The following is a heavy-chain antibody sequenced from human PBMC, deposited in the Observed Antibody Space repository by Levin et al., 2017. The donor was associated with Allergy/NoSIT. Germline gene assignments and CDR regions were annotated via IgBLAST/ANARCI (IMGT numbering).Heavy chain of an antibody. J-gene: IGHJ4*02. V-gene: IGHV1-69*06. D-gene: IGHD2-2*01. CDR2: IIPIFGTT. Sequence: SVKVSCKASGGTFSSYAISWVRQAPGQGLEWMGGIIPIFGTTNYAQKFQGRVTITADKSTGTAYMELSSLRSEDTAVYYCARSARYCSSNSCDPFLYYFDYWGQGTLVTVSS. CDR1: GGTFSSYA. CDR3: ARSARYCSSNSCDPFLYYFDY.